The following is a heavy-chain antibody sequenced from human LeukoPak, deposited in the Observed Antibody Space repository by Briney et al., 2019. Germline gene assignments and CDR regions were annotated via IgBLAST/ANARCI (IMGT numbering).Heavy chain of an antibody. CDR3: ARDPPYDSSGYPGKGAFDI. D-gene: IGHD3-22*01. J-gene: IGHJ3*02. CDR1: GFTFSSYS. CDR2: ISSSSSYI. V-gene: IGHV3-21*01. Sequence: GRSLRLSCAGSGFTFSSYSMNWVRQAPGKGLEWVSSISSSSSYIYYADSVKGRFTISRDNAKNSLYLQMNSLRAEDTAVYYCARDPPYDSSGYPGKGAFDIWGQGTMVTVSS.